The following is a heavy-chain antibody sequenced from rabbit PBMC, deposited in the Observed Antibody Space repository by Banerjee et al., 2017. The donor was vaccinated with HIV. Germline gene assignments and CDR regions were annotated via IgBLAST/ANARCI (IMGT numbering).Heavy chain of an antibody. J-gene: IGHJ4*01. CDR3: ASGYSDIVFNL. CDR2: INVGYDDT. CDR1: GFSFSSSYD. V-gene: IGHV1S45*01. D-gene: IGHD1-1*01. Sequence: QEQLEESGGDLAKPEGSLTLTCTASGFSFSSSYDICWVRQAPGKGLEWIACINVGYDDTVYATWAKGRFTISKTSSTTVTLQMTSLTAADTATYFCASGYSDIVFNLWGQGTLVTVS.